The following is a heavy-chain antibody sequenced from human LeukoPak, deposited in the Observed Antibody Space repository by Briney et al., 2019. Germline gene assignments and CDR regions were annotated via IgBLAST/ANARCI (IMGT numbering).Heavy chain of an antibody. V-gene: IGHV1-46*01. J-gene: IGHJ4*02. CDR2: INPSGGST. CDR1: GYTFTSYY. Sequence: ASVKVSCKASGYTFTSYYMHWMRQAPGQGLEWMGIINPSGGSTSYAQKFQGRVTMTRDTSTSTVYMELSSLRSEDTAVYYCARDVGVRGYDSSGTTFDYWGQGTLVTVSS. CDR3: ARDVGVRGYDSSGTTFDY. D-gene: IGHD3-22*01.